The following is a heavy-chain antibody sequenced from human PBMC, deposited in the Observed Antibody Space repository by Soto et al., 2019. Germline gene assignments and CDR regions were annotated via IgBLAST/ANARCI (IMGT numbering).Heavy chain of an antibody. CDR1: GYTFTSYG. CDR3: AREVEGYCSGGSCYDX. V-gene: IGHV1-18*01. D-gene: IGHD2-15*01. J-gene: IGHJ4*02. Sequence: ASVKVSCKASGYTFTSYGISWVRQAPGQGLEWMGWIRAYNGNTKYAQKIQGRVTMTTDTSTSTACMELRSLRSDDTAVYYCAREVEGYCSGGSCYDXWGQGTLVTVSX. CDR2: IRAYNGNT.